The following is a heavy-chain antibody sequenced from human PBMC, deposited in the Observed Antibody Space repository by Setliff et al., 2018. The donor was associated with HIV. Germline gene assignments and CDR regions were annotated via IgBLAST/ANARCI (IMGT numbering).Heavy chain of an antibody. V-gene: IGHV4-39*01. CDR2: IYYGGST. D-gene: IGHD5-12*01. Sequence: SETPSLTCTVSGGSISSSSYYWGWIRQPPGKGLEWIGSIYYGGSTYYNPSLKSRVTISVDTSKNQFSLKLSSVTAADTAVYYCARQWPYYYYMDVWGKGTTVTVSS. CDR1: GGSISSSSYY. CDR3: ARQWPYYYYMDV. J-gene: IGHJ6*03.